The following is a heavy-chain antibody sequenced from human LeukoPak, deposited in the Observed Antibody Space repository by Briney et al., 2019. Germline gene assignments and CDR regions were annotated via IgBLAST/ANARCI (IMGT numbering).Heavy chain of an antibody. Sequence: SVNVSFKASVCTLISYAISWVRQAPGQGLEWMGGIIPIFGTANYAQKFQGRVTITTDESTSTAYMELSSLRSEDTAVYYCARKGSYGGNRWEYAFDIWGQGTMVTVSS. D-gene: IGHD4-23*01. CDR3: ARKGSYGGNRWEYAFDI. J-gene: IGHJ3*02. CDR1: VCTLISYA. CDR2: IIPIFGTA. V-gene: IGHV1-69*05.